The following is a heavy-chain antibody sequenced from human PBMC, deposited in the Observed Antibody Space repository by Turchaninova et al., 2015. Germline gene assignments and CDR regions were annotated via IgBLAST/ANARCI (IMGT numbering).Heavy chain of an antibody. CDR3: ARLATVVSYYYGLDV. J-gene: IGHJ6*02. CDR2: INHSGST. Sequence: QVQLQQWGAGLLTSSATLSLQCAVSGGSFRGYYWTWIRQPPGKGLEWMGEINHSGSTNYNPSLRSRVTISVDTSKNQFLLQLTSLTAADTAIYYCARLATVVSYYYGLDVWSQGTTVTVSS. CDR1: GGSFRGYY. V-gene: IGHV4-34*01. D-gene: IGHD2-8*02.